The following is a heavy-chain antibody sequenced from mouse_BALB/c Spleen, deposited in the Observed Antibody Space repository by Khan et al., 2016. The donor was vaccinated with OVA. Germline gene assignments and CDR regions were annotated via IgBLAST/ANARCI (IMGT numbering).Heavy chain of an antibody. D-gene: IGHD1-2*01. Sequence: VQLQQSGPGLAAPSQSLSITCTISGFSLTNYGVHWVRQPPGKGLAWLVVIWSDGSTTYNSALKSRLTITKDNSKSQVFLKMNRPQAEYPAIYFCARQPYFHFNIMAYWGQGTAVTVSS. J-gene: IGHJ4*01. CDR1: GFSLTNYG. CDR2: IWSDGST. CDR3: ARQPYFHFNIMAY. V-gene: IGHV2-6-1*01.